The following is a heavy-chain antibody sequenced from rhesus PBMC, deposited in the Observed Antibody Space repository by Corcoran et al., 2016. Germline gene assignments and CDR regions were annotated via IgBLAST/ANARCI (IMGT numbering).Heavy chain of an antibody. Sequence: DVQLVESGGGLVKLGGSLRISCVASGFTFNNYETHWVRQAPGKGLEWVSVISESGGTTYYADSVKGRFTISRDNAKNSLFLQLNSLRTEDTAVYYCAGGWTYYYGLDSWGQGVVVTVSS. V-gene: IGHV3-100*02. CDR3: AGGWTYYYGLDS. CDR2: ISESGGTT. J-gene: IGHJ6*01. CDR1: GFTFNNYE. D-gene: IGHD1-1*01.